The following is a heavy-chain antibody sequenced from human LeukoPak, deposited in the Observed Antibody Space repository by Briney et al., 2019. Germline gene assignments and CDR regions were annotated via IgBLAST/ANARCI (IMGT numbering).Heavy chain of an antibody. CDR3: ASGAMATRYYYYYYMDV. D-gene: IGHD4/OR15-4a*01. CDR1: GFTFSTYA. V-gene: IGHV3-48*01. J-gene: IGHJ6*03. Sequence: GRSLRLSCAASGFTFSTYAMNWVRQAPGKGLEWVSYISSSSSTIYYADSVKGRFTISRDNAKNSLYLQMNSLRAEDTAVYYCASGAMATRYYYYYYMDVWGKGTTVTVSS. CDR2: ISSSSSTI.